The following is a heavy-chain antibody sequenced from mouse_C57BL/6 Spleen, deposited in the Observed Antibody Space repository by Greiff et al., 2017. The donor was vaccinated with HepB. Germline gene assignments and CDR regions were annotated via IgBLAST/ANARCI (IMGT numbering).Heavy chain of an antibody. CDR3: APITTVVEGFAY. CDR2: IHPNSGST. D-gene: IGHD1-1*01. CDR1: GYTFTSYW. Sequence: VKLQQPGAELVKPGASVKLSCKASGYTFTSYWMHWVKQRPGQGLEWIGMIHPNSGSTNYNEKFKSKATLTVDKSSSTAYMQLSSLTSEDSAVYYCAPITTVVEGFAYWGQGTLVTVSA. V-gene: IGHV1-64*01. J-gene: IGHJ3*01.